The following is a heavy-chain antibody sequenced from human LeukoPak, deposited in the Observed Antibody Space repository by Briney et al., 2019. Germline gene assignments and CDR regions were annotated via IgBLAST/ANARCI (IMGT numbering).Heavy chain of an antibody. D-gene: IGHD7-27*01. CDR2: IKQDGSQE. CDR3: ARGHWGLDY. Sequence: GGSLRLSCAASRFTLSTYWMSWVRQAPGKGLEWVAHIKQDGSQEYYVDSVKGRFSISRDNAKNSLYLQMNSLRAEDTAMYYCARGHWGLDYWGQGTLVTVSS. CDR1: RFTLSTYW. J-gene: IGHJ4*02. V-gene: IGHV3-7*03.